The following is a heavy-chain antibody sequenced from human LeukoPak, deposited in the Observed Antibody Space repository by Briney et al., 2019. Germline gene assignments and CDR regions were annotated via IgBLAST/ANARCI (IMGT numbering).Heavy chain of an antibody. CDR3: AKVPRQHDNWFDP. CDR1: GFTFSSHS. Sequence: GGSLRLSCAASGFTFSSHSMNWVRQAPGKGLEWISYISSDCTIIHYADSVKGRFTISRDDAKSSLYLQMNSLRAEDTAIYYCAKVPRQHDNWFDPWGQGTLVTVSS. D-gene: IGHD3-9*01. CDR2: ISSDCTII. V-gene: IGHV3-48*01. J-gene: IGHJ5*02.